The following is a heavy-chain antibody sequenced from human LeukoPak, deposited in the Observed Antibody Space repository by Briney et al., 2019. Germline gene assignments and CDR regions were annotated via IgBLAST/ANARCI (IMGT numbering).Heavy chain of an antibody. J-gene: IGHJ3*02. CDR3: ARDFLNAIDI. Sequence: PGGSLRLSCAASGFTFCSSTMTGVRRSPGKGLEWVSSISSSSTYIYYADSVKGRFIISRDNAKNSLYLQMNSLRAEDTAVFYCARDFLNAIDIWGQGTMVTVSS. V-gene: IGHV3-21*01. CDR2: ISSSSTYI. CDR1: GFTFCSST. D-gene: IGHD2/OR15-2a*01.